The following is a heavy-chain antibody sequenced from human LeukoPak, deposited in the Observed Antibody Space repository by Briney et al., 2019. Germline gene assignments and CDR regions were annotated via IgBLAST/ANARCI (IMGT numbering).Heavy chain of an antibody. J-gene: IGHJ4*02. CDR1: GYTFTYYY. D-gene: IGHD1-26*01. Sequence: GASVTVTCKASGYTFTYYYMHWVRQAPGQGLEWMGWINPNRGGSNHAQNFQGRVTFTRDTCINTASMGLRRLTSDDTAVYYCARAGYFPGPNKKYSGRLLDYWGQGTLVTVSS. CDR2: INPNRGGS. V-gene: IGHV1-2*02. CDR3: ARAGYFPGPNKKYSGRLLDY.